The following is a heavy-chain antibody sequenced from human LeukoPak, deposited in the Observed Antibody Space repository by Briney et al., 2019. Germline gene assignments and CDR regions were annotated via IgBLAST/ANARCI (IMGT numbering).Heavy chain of an antibody. CDR1: GGSISSYY. J-gene: IGHJ4*02. D-gene: IGHD1-26*01. V-gene: IGHV4-59*01. Sequence: SETLSLTCTVSGGSISSYYWSWIRQPPGKGLEWIGYIYYSGSTNYNPSLKSRVTISVDTSKNQFSLKLSSVTAADTAMYYCARALSPGDFDYWGQGTLVTVSS. CDR2: IYYSGST. CDR3: ARALSPGDFDY.